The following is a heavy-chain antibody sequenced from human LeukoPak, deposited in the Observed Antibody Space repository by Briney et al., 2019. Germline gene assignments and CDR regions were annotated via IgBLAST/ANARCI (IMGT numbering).Heavy chain of an antibody. D-gene: IGHD1-26*01. CDR1: GYTFTSYD. Sequence: ASVKVSCKASGYTFTSYDINWVRQATGQGLEWMGWINPNSGGTNYAQELQGRVTITADKSTSTAYMELSSLRSEDTAVYYCARDLGRDPHVGWGQGTLVTVSS. V-gene: IGHV1-8*01. J-gene: IGHJ4*02. CDR3: ARDLGRDPHVG. CDR2: INPNSGGT.